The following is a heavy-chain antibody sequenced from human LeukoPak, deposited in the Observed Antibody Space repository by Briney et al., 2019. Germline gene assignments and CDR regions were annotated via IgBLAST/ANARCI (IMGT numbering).Heavy chain of an antibody. CDR3: ARVIVPSGYYPFYYYYGMDV. V-gene: IGHV1-69*04. D-gene: IGHD3-22*01. CDR2: IIPILGIA. CDR1: GGTFSSYA. Sequence: SVKVSCKASGGTFSSYAISWVRQAPGQGLEWMGRIIPILGIANYAQKFQGRVTITADKSTSTAYMELSSLRSEDTAVYYCARVIVPSGYYPFYYYYGMDVWGQGTTVTVSS. J-gene: IGHJ6*02.